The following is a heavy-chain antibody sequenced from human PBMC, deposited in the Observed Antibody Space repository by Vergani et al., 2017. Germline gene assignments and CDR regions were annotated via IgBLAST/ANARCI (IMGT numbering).Heavy chain of an antibody. CDR3: ARPHGDILPPDPRRLDY. CDR2: INPSGGST. V-gene: IGHV1-46*03. J-gene: IGHJ4*02. Sequence: QVQLVQSGAEVKKPGASVKVSCKASGYTFTSYYMHWVLQAPGQGLEWMGIINPSGGSTTYAQQFQGRLTMTRDTSTSTVYMDLSNLRSEDTAVYYCARPHGDILPPDPRRLDYWGQGTLVTVSS. CDR1: GYTFTSYY.